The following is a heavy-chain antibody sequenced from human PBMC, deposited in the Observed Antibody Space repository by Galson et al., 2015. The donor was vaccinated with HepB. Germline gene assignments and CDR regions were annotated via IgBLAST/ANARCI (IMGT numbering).Heavy chain of an antibody. D-gene: IGHD3-3*01. CDR3: ARDHYYDFWSGTFDY. J-gene: IGHJ4*02. CDR1: GYTFTSYA. CDR2: INAGNGNT. Sequence: SVKVSCKASGYTFTSYAMHWVRQAPGQRLEWMGWINAGNGNTKYSQKFQGRVTITRDTSASTAYMELSSLRSEDTAVYYCARDHYYDFWSGTFDYWGQGTLVTVSS. V-gene: IGHV1-3*01.